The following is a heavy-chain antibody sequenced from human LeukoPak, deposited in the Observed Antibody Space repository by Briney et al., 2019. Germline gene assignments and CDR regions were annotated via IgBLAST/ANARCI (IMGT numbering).Heavy chain of an antibody. CDR3: ARESEGGTGTSCPDY. CDR1: GFTFSSYA. D-gene: IGHD2-2*01. CDR2: ISGSGGST. V-gene: IGHV3-23*01. Sequence: QPGGSLRLSCAASGFTFSSYAMSWVRQAPGKGLEWVSPISGSGGSTYYADSVKGRFTISRDNSKNTLYLQMNSLRVEDTALYYCARESEGGTGTSCPDYWGQGTLVTVSS. J-gene: IGHJ4*02.